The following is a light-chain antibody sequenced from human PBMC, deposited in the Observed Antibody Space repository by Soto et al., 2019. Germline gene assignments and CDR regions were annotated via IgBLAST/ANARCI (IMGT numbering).Light chain of an antibody. CDR3: QQYDTSPWT. CDR2: GAS. V-gene: IGKV3-20*01. CDR1: QIVRSTY. Sequence: EIVLTQSPGTLSLSPGERATLSCRASQIVRSTYLAWYQQRPGQAPWLLIYGASSRATGIPDRFSGSGSGTDFTLTISRLEPEDFAVYYCQQYDTSPWTFGQGTKVEIK. J-gene: IGKJ1*01.